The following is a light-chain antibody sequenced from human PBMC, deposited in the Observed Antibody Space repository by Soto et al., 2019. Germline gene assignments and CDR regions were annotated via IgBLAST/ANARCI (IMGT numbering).Light chain of an antibody. J-gene: IGKJ1*01. CDR1: QSISSY. Sequence: DIQMTQSPSSLSASVGDRVTITCRASQSISSYLNWYQQKPGKAPKLLIYAASSLQSGVPSRFSGSGTWTDFTLTISSLQPEDFSNYYCQQKKTFGQGTKVEIK. CDR2: AAS. CDR3: QQKKT. V-gene: IGKV1-39*01.